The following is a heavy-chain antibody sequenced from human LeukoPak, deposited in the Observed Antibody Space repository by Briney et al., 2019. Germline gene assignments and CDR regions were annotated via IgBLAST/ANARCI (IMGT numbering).Heavy chain of an antibody. Sequence: KTSESLCLTRAVPGGSLSIAYWSWIRQPPGKGLGWSGYIYYRGSTKCKPSLKSRVTISVDASKNQFCLMLSSVTAAATAGVYIARGGIVGSSGYYNAFDIWGQGTMVTVSS. CDR3: ARGGIVGSSGYYNAFDI. J-gene: IGHJ3*02. CDR1: GGSLSIAY. V-gene: IGHV4-59*01. CDR2: IYYRGST. D-gene: IGHD3-22*01.